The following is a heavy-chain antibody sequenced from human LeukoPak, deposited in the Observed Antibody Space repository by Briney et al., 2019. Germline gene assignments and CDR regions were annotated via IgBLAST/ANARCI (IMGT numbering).Heavy chain of an antibody. D-gene: IGHD2-2*01. J-gene: IGHJ6*02. V-gene: IGHV5-51*01. Sequence: GESLKISCKGSGYSFTSYWIGWVRQMPGKGLEWMGIIYPGDSDTRYSPSFQGQVTISADKSISTAYLQWSSLKASDTAMYYCARPLVPAASNYYYYGMDVWGQGTTVTVS. CDR3: ARPLVPAASNYYYYGMDV. CDR1: GYSFTSYW. CDR2: IYPGDSDT.